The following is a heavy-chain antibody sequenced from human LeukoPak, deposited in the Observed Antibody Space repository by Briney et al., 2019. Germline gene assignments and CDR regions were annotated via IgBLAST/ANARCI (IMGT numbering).Heavy chain of an antibody. CDR3: ARDIRVVRGGEPRITGGNWFDP. CDR1: GYTFTSYG. D-gene: IGHD3-10*01. Sequence: ASVKVSCKASGYTFTSYGISWVRQAPGQGLEWMGWISAYNGNTNYAQKLQGRVTTTTDTSTSTAYMELRSLRSDDTAVYYCARDIRVVRGGEPRITGGNWFDPWGQGTLVTVSS. CDR2: ISAYNGNT. J-gene: IGHJ5*02. V-gene: IGHV1-18*01.